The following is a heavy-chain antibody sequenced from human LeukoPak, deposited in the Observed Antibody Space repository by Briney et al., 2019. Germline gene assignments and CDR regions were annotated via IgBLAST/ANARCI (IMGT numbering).Heavy chain of an antibody. Sequence: GESLKISCKGSGYSFTSYWIGWVRQMPGKGLEWMGIIYPGDSDTRCSPSFQGQVTISADKSISTAYLQWSSLKASDTAMYYCARRLGYCSSTSCAFDAFDIWGQGTMVTASS. J-gene: IGHJ3*02. V-gene: IGHV5-51*01. CDR3: ARRLGYCSSTSCAFDAFDI. D-gene: IGHD2-2*01. CDR2: IYPGDSDT. CDR1: GYSFTSYW.